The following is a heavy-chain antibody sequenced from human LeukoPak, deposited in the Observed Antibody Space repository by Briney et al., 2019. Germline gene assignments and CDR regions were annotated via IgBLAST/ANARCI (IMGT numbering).Heavy chain of an antibody. CDR2: IYHSGST. D-gene: IGHD5-12*01. Sequence: SETLSPTCTVSGYSISSGYYWGWIRQPPGKGLEWIGSIYHSGSTYYNPSLKSRVTISVDTSKNQFSLKLSSVTAADTAVYYCATQPVSGYSGYDEGDYFDYWGQGTLVTVSS. CDR1: GYSISSGYY. CDR3: ATQPVSGYSGYDEGDYFDY. J-gene: IGHJ4*02. V-gene: IGHV4-38-2*02.